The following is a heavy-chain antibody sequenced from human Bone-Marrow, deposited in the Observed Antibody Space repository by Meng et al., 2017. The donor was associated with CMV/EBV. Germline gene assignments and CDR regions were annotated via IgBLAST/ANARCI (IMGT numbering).Heavy chain of an antibody. D-gene: IGHD2-2*01. CDR1: GYSFTSYW. Sequence: KVSCKGSGYSFTSYWIGWVRQMPGKGLEWMGIIYPGDSDTRYSPSFQGQVTISADKSISTAYLQWSSLKASDTAMYYCARVTGVGDIVVVPAATNPDDAFDIWGQGTMVT. J-gene: IGHJ3*02. CDR3: ARVTGVGDIVVVPAATNPDDAFDI. CDR2: IYPGDSDT. V-gene: IGHV5-51*01.